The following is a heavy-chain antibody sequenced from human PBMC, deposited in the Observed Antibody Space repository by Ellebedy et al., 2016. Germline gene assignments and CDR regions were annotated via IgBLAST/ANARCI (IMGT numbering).Heavy chain of an antibody. J-gene: IGHJ3*02. Sequence: SETLSLTCTVSGGSISSGGYSWSWIRQPPGTGLEWIGYIYHSGSTYYNPSLKSRVTISVDTSKNQFSLKLSSVTAADTAVYYCARRLGYVEIYIALGAFDIWGQGTMVTVSS. D-gene: IGHD2-15*01. CDR3: ARRLGYVEIYIALGAFDI. V-gene: IGHV4-30-2*03. CDR2: IYHSGST. CDR1: GGSISSGGYS.